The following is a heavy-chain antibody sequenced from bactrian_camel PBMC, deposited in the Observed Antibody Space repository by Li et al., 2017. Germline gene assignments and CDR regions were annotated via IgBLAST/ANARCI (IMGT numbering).Heavy chain of an antibody. J-gene: IGHJ4*01. CDR1: GYTFNT. CDR2: IRSDGTT. V-gene: IGHV3S63*01. Sequence: QVQLVESGGGSALAGGSVRLSCAASGYTFNTYSWFRQAPGKEREGVASIRSDGTTTYAGPVKGRFTISRDNAKNMVYLQMNSLKPEDTGVYYCVTTFDGSMGQGTQVTVS. D-gene: IGHD2*01.